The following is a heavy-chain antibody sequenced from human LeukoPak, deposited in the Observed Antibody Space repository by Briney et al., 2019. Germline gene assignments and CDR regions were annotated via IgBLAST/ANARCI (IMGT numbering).Heavy chain of an antibody. Sequence: GRSLRLSCAASGFTFSSFGTHWVRQAPGKGLEWVAVISYDGSNKYYADSVKGRFTILRDNSRNTLYLQMNSLRADDTAVYYCAKDQLSEGVGSYYGMDVWGQGTTVTVSS. V-gene: IGHV3-30*18. CDR2: ISYDGSNK. CDR1: GFTFSSFG. CDR3: AKDQLSEGVGSYYGMDV. J-gene: IGHJ6*02.